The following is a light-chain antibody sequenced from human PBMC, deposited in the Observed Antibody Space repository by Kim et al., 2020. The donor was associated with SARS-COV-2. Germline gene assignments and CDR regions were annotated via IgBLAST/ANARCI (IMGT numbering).Light chain of an antibody. J-gene: IGLJ2*01. CDR1: KLGDKY. CDR3: QAWDTTTEAV. Sequence: SYELTQPPSMSVSPGQTASISCSGDKLGDKYACWYQQKPGQSPVLVIYQDDKRSLGIPERFSGSNSGNTATLTISATQAMDEADYYCQAWDTTTEAVFGG. CDR2: QDD. V-gene: IGLV3-1*01.